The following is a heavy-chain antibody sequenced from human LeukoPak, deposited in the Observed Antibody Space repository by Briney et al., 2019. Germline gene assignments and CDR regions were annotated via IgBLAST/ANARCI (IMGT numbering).Heavy chain of an antibody. CDR3: AKDFKDRTVVVTAIPRNVPFDY. J-gene: IGHJ4*02. CDR2: ISGSGGST. D-gene: IGHD2-21*02. V-gene: IGHV3-23*01. Sequence: PGGSLRLSCAASGFTFSSYAMSWVRQAPGKGLEWVSAISGSGGSTYYADSVKGRFTISRDNSKNTLYLQMNSLRAEDTAVYYCAKDFKDRTVVVTAIPRNVPFDYWGQGTLVTVSS. CDR1: GFTFSSYA.